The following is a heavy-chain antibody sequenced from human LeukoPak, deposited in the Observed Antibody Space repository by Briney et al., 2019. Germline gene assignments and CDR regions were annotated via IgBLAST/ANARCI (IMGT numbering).Heavy chain of an antibody. V-gene: IGHV3-53*01. CDR2: IYSGGST. Sequence: PGGSLRLSCAVSGLIVSSNYMSWARQAPGKGLEWVSVIYSGGSTYYADSVRGRFTISRDNSKNTLYLQMNSLRAEDTAVYYCAKDRGMRYFDYWGQGTLVTVSS. D-gene: IGHD2-8*01. CDR1: GLIVSSNY. J-gene: IGHJ4*02. CDR3: AKDRGMRYFDY.